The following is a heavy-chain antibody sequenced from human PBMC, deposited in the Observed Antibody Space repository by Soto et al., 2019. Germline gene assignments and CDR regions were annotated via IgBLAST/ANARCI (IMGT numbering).Heavy chain of an antibody. CDR2: ISAFVYNDAK. Sequence: QVQVVQSEVEVRRPGASVRVSCKASGFTLDNHAMSWVRQAPGQGLDWLGWISAFVYNDAKKYARKFLGRLSMTRDTEPSEVYMDLSSLTSDDAEVSYCARGTKGAGGVSFYLCGRGTLVVCSS. CDR1: GFTLDNHA. J-gene: IGHJ2*01. CDR3: ARGTKGAGGVSFYL. V-gene: IGHV1-18*01. D-gene: IGHD3-10*01.